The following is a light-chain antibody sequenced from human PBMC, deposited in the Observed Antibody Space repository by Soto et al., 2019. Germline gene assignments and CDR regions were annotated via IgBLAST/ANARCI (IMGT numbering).Light chain of an antibody. V-gene: IGKV1-27*01. Sequence: DIQMTQSPSSLSASVGDRVTITCRASQGINNYLAWYQQKPGQLPKLLIQAASTLLSGVPSRFSDSKSGTEFTLTISSLQPEDVATYYCQKYNSAPFTFCPGTKVAIK. CDR1: QGINNY. CDR2: AAS. CDR3: QKYNSAPFT. J-gene: IGKJ3*01.